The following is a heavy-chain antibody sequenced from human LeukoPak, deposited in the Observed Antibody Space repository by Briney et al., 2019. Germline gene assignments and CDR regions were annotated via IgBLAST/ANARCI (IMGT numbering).Heavy chain of an antibody. Sequence: GGSLRLSCAASGFTFSSYSMNWVRQAPGKGLEWVSSISSSSSYIYYADSVKGRFTISRDNAKNSLYLQMNSLRAEDTAVYYCARGVIVVVPAATGPTGYWGQGTLVTVSS. V-gene: IGHV3-21*01. D-gene: IGHD2-2*01. CDR1: GFTFSSYS. CDR3: ARGVIVVVPAATGPTGY. J-gene: IGHJ4*02. CDR2: ISSSSSYI.